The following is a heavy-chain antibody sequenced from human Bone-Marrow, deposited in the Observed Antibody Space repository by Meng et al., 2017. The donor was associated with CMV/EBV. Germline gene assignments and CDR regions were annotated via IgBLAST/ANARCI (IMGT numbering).Heavy chain of an antibody. CDR1: GFTFSSYA. CDR3: ARGAGDSSSGYYFDY. D-gene: IGHD6-6*01. Sequence: GGSLRLSCAASGFTFSSYAMSWVRQAPGKGLEWVSVISGSGGSTYYADSVKGRFTISRDNSKNTLYLQMNSLRAEDTAVYYCARGAGDSSSGYYFDYWGQGTLATVSS. CDR2: ISGSGGST. J-gene: IGHJ4*02. V-gene: IGHV3-23*01.